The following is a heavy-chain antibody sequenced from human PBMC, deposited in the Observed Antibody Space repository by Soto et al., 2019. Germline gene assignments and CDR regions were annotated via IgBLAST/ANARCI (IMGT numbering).Heavy chain of an antibody. CDR3: AKALVYGSGSPSGGMDV. J-gene: IGHJ6*02. CDR1: GFTFSSYA. V-gene: IGHV3-23*01. D-gene: IGHD3-10*01. Sequence: EVQLLESGGGLVQPGGSLRLSCAASGFTFSSYAMSWVRQAPGKGLEWVSAISGSGGSTYYADSVKGRFTISRDNSKNTLYLQMNSLRAEDTAVYYCAKALVYGSGSPSGGMDVWGQGTTVTVSS. CDR2: ISGSGGST.